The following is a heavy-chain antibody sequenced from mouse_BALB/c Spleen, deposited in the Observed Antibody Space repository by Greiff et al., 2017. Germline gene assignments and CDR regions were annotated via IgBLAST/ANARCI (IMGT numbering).Heavy chain of an antibody. Sequence: EVKVVESGGGLVQPKGSLKLSCAASGFTFNTYAMNWVRQAPGKGLEWVARIRSKSNNYATYYADSVKDRFTISRDDSQSMLYLQMNNLKTEDTAMYYCVRHEYMDYWGQGTSVTVSS. D-gene: IGHD5-2*01. CDR1: GFTFNTYA. CDR2: IRSKSNNYAT. J-gene: IGHJ4*01. CDR3: VRHEYMDY. V-gene: IGHV10-1*02.